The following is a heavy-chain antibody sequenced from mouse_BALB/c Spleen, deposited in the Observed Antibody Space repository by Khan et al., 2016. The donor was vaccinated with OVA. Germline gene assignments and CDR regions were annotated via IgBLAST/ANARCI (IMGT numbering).Heavy chain of an antibody. CDR2: ISYSGHT. Sequence: EVQLQQSGPGLVKPSQSLSLTCTVTGYSITSDYAWNWIRQFPGNKLAWMGFISYSGHTKYNPSLKSRFSITRDTSKNQFFLQLNSVTTEDTATDYCARVYGGDFDYWGQGTSLTVSA. V-gene: IGHV3-2*02. D-gene: IGHD1-1*01. J-gene: IGHJ2*02. CDR3: ARVYGGDFDY. CDR1: GYSITSDYA.